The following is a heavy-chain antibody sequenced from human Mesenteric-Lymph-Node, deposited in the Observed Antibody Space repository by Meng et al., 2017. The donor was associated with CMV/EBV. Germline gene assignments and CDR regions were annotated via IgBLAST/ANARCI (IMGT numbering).Heavy chain of an antibody. CDR1: GLTFSRYS. Sequence: GESLKISCAASGLTFSRYSMNWVRQAPGKGLEWIAYVGSTYIGSSETAVFYANSVKGRFTISRDNAKNSVYLQMSSLRAEDTAVYYCARVNWGDFWSGYYTHYYYYGMDVWGQGTTVTVSS. CDR2: VGSTYIGSSETAV. V-gene: IGHV3-48*04. J-gene: IGHJ6*02. D-gene: IGHD3-3*01. CDR3: ARVNWGDFWSGYYTHYYYYGMDV.